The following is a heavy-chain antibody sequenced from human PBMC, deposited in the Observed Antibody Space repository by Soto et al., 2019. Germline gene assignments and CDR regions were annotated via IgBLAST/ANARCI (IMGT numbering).Heavy chain of an antibody. J-gene: IGHJ4*02. Sequence: EVQLVESGGGLVQPGRSLRLSCAASGFTFDDYAMHWVRQAPGKGLEWVSGISWNSGSIGYADSVKGRFTISRDNAKNSMYLLMNSLRAEETALYYCAKGQGFGELLGYYFDYWGQGTLVTVSS. CDR1: GFTFDDYA. D-gene: IGHD3-10*01. CDR2: ISWNSGSI. CDR3: AKGQGFGELLGYYFDY. V-gene: IGHV3-9*01.